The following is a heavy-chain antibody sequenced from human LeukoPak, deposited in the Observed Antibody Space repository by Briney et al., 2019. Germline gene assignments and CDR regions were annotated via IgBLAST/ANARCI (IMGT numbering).Heavy chain of an antibody. CDR3: TTDYYDSSGYYDAD. CDR2: IKSKTDGGTT. D-gene: IGHD3-22*01. Sequence: KPGGSLRLSCAASGFTFSNAWMGWVRQAPGKGLEWVGRIKSKTDGGTTDYAAPVKGRFTISRDDSKNTLYLQMNSLKTEDTAVYYCTTDYYDSSGYYDADWGPGTLVTVSS. J-gene: IGHJ4*02. V-gene: IGHV3-15*01. CDR1: GFTFSNAW.